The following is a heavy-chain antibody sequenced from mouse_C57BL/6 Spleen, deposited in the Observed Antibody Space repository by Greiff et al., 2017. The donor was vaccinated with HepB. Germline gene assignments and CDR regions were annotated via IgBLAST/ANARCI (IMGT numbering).Heavy chain of an antibody. CDR2: IYPGDGDT. CDR1: GYAFTSYG. CDR3: ARNYGFDY. J-gene: IGHJ2*01. D-gene: IGHD1-1*01. Sequence: VQLQQSGASVMISCKASGYAFTSYGMNWVKQRPGKGLEWIGQIYPGDGDTNYNGKFKGKATLTADKSSITAYMQLSSLTSEDSAVYFCARNYGFDYWGQGTTLTVSS. V-gene: IGHV1-80*01.